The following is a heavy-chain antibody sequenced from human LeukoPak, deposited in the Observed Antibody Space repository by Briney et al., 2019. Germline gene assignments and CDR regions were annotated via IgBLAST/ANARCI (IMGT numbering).Heavy chain of an antibody. CDR2: INPSGGST. CDR3: AREVLTGTFDY. Sequence: GASVKVSCKASGYTFTSYYMHWVRQAPGQGLEWMGVINPSGGSTSYAQKFQGRVTMTRDTSRSTVYMELSSLRSEDTAVYYCAREVLTGTFDYWGQGTLVTVSS. D-gene: IGHD5/OR15-5a*01. CDR1: GYTFTSYY. V-gene: IGHV1-46*01. J-gene: IGHJ4*02.